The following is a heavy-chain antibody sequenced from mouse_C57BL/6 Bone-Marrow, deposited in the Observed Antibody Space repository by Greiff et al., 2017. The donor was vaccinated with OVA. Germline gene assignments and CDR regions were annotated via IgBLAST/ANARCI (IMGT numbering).Heavy chain of an antibody. CDR1: GFTFSSYA. V-gene: IGHV5-4*01. Sequence: EVKLVESGGGLVKPGGSLKLSCAASGFTFSSYAMSWVRQTPEKRLEWVATISDGGSYTYYPDNVKGRFTISRDNAKNNLYLQMSHLKSEDTAMYYCARDDSNSFAYWGQGTLVTVSA. CDR2: ISDGGSYT. D-gene: IGHD2-5*01. CDR3: ARDDSNSFAY. J-gene: IGHJ3*01.